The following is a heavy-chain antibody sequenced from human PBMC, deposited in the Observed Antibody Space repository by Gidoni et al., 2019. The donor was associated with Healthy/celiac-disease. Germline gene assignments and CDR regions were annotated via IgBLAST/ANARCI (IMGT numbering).Heavy chain of an antibody. J-gene: IGHJ4*02. CDR2: ISYDGSNK. D-gene: IGHD6-13*01. CDR3: AKLGLGAAAGKFDY. CDR1: GFTFSRYA. V-gene: IGHV3-30*01. Sequence: QVQLVESGGGVVQPGRSLRLSCAASGFTFSRYAMHWVRQAPGKGLEWVAVISYDGSNKYYADSVKGRFTISRDNSKNTLYLQMNSLRAEDTAVYYCAKLGLGAAAGKFDYWGQGTLVTVSS.